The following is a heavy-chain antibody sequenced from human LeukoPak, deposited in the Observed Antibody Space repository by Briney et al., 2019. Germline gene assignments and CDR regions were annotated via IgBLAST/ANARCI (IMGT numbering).Heavy chain of an antibody. V-gene: IGHV4-59*01. CDR2: ICTSGST. CDR3: AREGTTGRNLNWFDS. D-gene: IGHD1-1*01. J-gene: IGHJ5*01. CDR1: GGSISSYY. Sequence: PSETLSLTCTVSGGSISSYYWSWIRQPPGKGLEWIGYICTSGSTNYNPSLKSRVTISVDTSKNQFSLKLSSVTAADTAVYYCAREGTTGRNLNWFDSWGQGTLVTVSS.